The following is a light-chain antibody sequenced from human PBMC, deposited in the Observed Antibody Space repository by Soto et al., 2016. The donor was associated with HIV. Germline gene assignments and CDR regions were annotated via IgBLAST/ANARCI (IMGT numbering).Light chain of an antibody. CDR1: QSINIW. V-gene: IGKV1-5*03. CDR3: QQYHSYSQT. J-gene: IGKJ1*01. CDR2: QAS. Sequence: DIQMTQSPSTVSASVGDRVSITCRASQSINIWLAWYQHKVREAPKLLLYQASILQSGVTSRFSGSGSGSEFTLTISSLQPDDFATYYCQQYHSYSQTFGQGTTVEI.